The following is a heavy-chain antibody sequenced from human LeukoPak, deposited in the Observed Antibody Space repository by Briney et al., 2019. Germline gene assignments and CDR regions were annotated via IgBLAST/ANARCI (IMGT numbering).Heavy chain of an antibody. J-gene: IGHJ4*02. D-gene: IGHD3-9*01. Sequence: ASVKVSCKASGYTFTGYYMHWVRQAPGQGLEWMGWINPNSGGTNYAQKFQGRVTMTRDTSISTAYMELSRLRSDDTAVYYCVRVLPSYDILTGYRYYFDYWGQGTLVTVSS. V-gene: IGHV1-2*02. CDR2: INPNSGGT. CDR1: GYTFTGYY. CDR3: VRVLPSYDILTGYRYYFDY.